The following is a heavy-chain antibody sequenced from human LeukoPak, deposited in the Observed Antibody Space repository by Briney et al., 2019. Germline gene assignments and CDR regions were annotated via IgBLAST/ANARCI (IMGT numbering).Heavy chain of an antibody. V-gene: IGHV3-23*01. CDR2: ISGSGGST. J-gene: IGHJ5*02. CDR1: GFTVSSNY. Sequence: GGSLRLSCAASGFTVSSNYMSWVRQAPGKGLEWVSAISGSGGSTYYADSVKGRFTISRDNSKSTLYLQMNSLRAEDTAVYYCARGADGYNPWGQGTLVTVSS. D-gene: IGHD5-24*01. CDR3: ARGADGYNP.